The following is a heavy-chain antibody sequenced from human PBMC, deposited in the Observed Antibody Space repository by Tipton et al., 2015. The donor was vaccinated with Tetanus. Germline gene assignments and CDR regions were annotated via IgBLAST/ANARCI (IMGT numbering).Heavy chain of an antibody. CDR3: GRRRSGILSGTYHWWLEL. CDR1: GYTFTSYW. D-gene: IGHD3-9*01. CDR2: IYPADSNS. Sequence: QLVQSEAEVTKPGESLKISCKGAGYTFTSYWIGWVRQMPGKGLERMGSIYPADSNSGYRPSLQGQVTLSVDKSISTVYLQWRSLKASDTGMYYCGRRRSGILSGTYHWWLELWGRGTLVTVSS. V-gene: IGHV5-51*01. J-gene: IGHJ2*01.